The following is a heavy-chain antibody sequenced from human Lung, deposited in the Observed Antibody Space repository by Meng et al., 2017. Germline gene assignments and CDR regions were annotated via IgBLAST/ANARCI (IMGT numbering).Heavy chain of an antibody. CDR2: ISSSSA. CDR3: ARGRVVVAATPSDY. J-gene: IGHJ4*02. CDR1: GFTFSSYS. D-gene: IGHD2-15*01. V-gene: IGHV3-21*01. Sequence: VQLVESGGGVVQPGRSLRLSCAASGFTFSSYSMNWVRQAPGKGLEWVSSISSSSAYADSVKGRFTISRDNAKNSLYLQMNSLRAEDTAVYYCARGRVVVAATPSDYWGQGTLVTVSS.